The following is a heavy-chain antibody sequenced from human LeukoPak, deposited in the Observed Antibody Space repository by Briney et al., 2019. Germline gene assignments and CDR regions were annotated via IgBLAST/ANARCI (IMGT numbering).Heavy chain of an antibody. J-gene: IGHJ6*03. CDR1: GGAISSGDYY. V-gene: IGHV4-30-4*08. CDR3: VRLEGYYYYYMDV. Sequence: SETLSLTCNVSGGAISSGDYYWRWIRQPPGGGLEWIGYISYSGNTYYNPSLKSRVTISLDTSKNQFSLRLSSVTAADTAVYYCVRLEGYYYYYMDVWGEGTTVTVSS. CDR2: ISYSGNT.